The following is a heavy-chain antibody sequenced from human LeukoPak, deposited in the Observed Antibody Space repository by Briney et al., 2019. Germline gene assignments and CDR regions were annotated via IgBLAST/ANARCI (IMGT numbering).Heavy chain of an antibody. J-gene: IGHJ1*01. D-gene: IGHD6-19*01. V-gene: IGHV4-59*01. CDR1: GGSISSYY. CDR2: IYYSGST. CDR3: ARDVEGSGWSNFQH. Sequence: SETLSLTCTVSGGSISSYYWSWIRQPPGKGLEWIGYIYYSGSTNYNPSLKSRVTISVDTSKNQFSLKLSSVTAADTAVYYCARDVEGSGWSNFQHWGQGTLATVSS.